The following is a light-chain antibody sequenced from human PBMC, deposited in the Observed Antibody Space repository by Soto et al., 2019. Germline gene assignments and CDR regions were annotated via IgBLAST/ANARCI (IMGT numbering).Light chain of an antibody. J-gene: IGKJ1*01. V-gene: IGKV3-20*01. CDR2: AAS. Sequence: DIVLTQSPGTLSVSPGERATLSCRASQSVRSAHFAWYQQRPGRAPRLLIYAASTRATGIPDRFSGSGSGPDFSLTISRLEPEDFAVYYCQQYDNSPGTFGPGTKVEIK. CDR3: QQYDNSPGT. CDR1: QSVRSAH.